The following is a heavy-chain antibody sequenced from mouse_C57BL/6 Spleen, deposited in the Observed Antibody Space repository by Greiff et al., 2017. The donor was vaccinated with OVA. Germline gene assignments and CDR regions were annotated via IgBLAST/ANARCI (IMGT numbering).Heavy chain of an antibody. V-gene: IGHV1-26*01. CDR1: GYTFTDYY. CDR3: ARGASTVVARWYFDV. CDR2: INPNNGGN. J-gene: IGHJ1*03. D-gene: IGHD1-1*01. Sequence: EVQLQQSGPELVKPGASVKISCKASGYTFTDYYMNWVKQSHGKSLEWIGDINPNNGGNSNNQKFKGKAKLTVDKSSSTTYMVLRSLTSEDSAVYYCARGASTVVARWYFDVWGTGTTVTVSS.